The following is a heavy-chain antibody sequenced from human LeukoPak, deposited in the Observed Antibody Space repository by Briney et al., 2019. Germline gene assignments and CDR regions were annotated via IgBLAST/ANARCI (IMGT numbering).Heavy chain of an antibody. J-gene: IGHJ4*02. D-gene: IGHD3-3*01. CDR1: GFTFSTYA. Sequence: GGSLRLSCAPSGFTFSTYAMSCVPHFPGKGVEWVSALGERTDYANSVKGRFTISRDNSKSTLYLQMDSLRAEDTAVYYCGYGVGSARYYDCRGRGTLVTVSS. CDR3: GYGVGSARYYDC. CDR2: LGERT. V-gene: IGHV3-23*01.